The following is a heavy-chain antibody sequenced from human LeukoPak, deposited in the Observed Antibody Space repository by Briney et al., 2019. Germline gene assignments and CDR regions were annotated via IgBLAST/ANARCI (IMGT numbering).Heavy chain of an antibody. CDR3: AKDGSRAWDIGFQH. J-gene: IGHJ1*01. V-gene: IGHV3-23*01. CDR2: ISGSGDST. Sequence: GGSLRLSCTASGFTLSSYEMSWIRQAPGKGLEWVSSISGSGDSTYYADSVKGRFTISRDNSKNTLYLQMNSLRAEDTAVYYCAKDGSRAWDIGFQHWGQGTLVTVSS. D-gene: IGHD2-15*01. CDR1: GFTLSSYE.